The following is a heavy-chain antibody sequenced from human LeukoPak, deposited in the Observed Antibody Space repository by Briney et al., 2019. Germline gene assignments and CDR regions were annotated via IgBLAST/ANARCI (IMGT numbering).Heavy chain of an antibody. Sequence: GGSLRLSCTASGFTFNSYSMTWVRQAPGMGLEWVANIKHDGSEKYYVDSVRGRFTISRDNAKNSLYLQMNTLRAEDTAVYFCARLQWELPHWGQGTLVTVSS. CDR1: GFTFNSYS. CDR3: ARLQWELPH. J-gene: IGHJ4*02. CDR2: IKHDGSEK. V-gene: IGHV3-7*01. D-gene: IGHD1-26*01.